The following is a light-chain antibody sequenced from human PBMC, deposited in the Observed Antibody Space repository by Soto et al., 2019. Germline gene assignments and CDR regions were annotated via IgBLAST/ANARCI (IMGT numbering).Light chain of an antibody. Sequence: QSALTQPASVSGSPGQSITISCTGSSSDVGGYNYVSWYQQHPGKAPKLIIYEVSNRPSGISNRFSGSKSANTASLTISGLQAEDEAEYYCSSYKTGSTVVFGTGTKLTVL. CDR3: SSYKTGSTVV. CDR1: SSDVGGYNY. J-gene: IGLJ1*01. V-gene: IGLV2-14*01. CDR2: EVS.